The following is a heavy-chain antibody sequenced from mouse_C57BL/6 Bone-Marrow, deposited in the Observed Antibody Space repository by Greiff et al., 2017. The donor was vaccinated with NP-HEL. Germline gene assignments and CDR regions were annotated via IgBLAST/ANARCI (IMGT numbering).Heavy chain of an antibody. V-gene: IGHV1-55*01. CDR1: GYTFTSYW. D-gene: IGHD5-1*01. J-gene: IGHJ2*01. CDR2: IYPGSGST. Sequence: QVQLQQPGAELVKPGASVKMSCKASGYTFTSYWITWVKQRPGQGLEWIGDIYPGSGSTNYNEKFKSKATLTVDTSSSTAYMQPSSLTSEHSALYYCAREDSVFYRRTVDYWGQGTTLTVSS. CDR3: AREDSVFYRRTVDY.